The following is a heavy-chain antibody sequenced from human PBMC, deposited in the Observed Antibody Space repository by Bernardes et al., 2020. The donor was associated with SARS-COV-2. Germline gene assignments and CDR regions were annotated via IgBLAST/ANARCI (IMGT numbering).Heavy chain of an antibody. CDR3: ARQDGGPFDY. CDR2: IYPGDSDT. CDR1: GYSFTRYW. Sequence: GDCVKSSCKASGYSFTRYWIGWVRQMPGKGLEWMVIIYPGDSDTGYSPSFQGQVTISADKSINTAYLQWSSLKASDTAMYYCARQDGGPFDYWGQGTLVTVSS. J-gene: IGHJ4*02. V-gene: IGHV5-51*01. D-gene: IGHD3-16*01.